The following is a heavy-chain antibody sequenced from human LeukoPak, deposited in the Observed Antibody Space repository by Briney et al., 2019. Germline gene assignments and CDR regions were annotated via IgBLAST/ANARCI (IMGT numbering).Heavy chain of an antibody. CDR2: ISGSGGST. V-gene: IGHV3-23*01. D-gene: IGHD6-13*01. J-gene: IGHJ4*02. CDR1: GFTFSSYA. Sequence: GGSLRLSCAASGFTFSSYAMSWVRQAPGKGLEWVSAISGSGGSTYYADSVKGRFIISRDNSKNTLYLQMNSLRAEDTAVYYCASHSSSWFYYFDSWGQGTLVTVSS. CDR3: ASHSSSWFYYFDS.